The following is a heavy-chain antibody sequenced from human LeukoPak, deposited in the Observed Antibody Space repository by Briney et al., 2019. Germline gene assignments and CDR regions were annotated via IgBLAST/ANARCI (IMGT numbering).Heavy chain of an antibody. CDR1: GFTFSDYY. J-gene: IGHJ4*02. CDR3: ARDPRPRYCSSTSCYGFASSLN. D-gene: IGHD2-2*01. CDR2: ISSSGSTI. V-gene: IGHV3-11*01. Sequence: GGSLRLSCAASGFTFSDYYMSWIRQAPGKGLEWVSYISSSGSTIYYADSVKGRFTISRDNAKNSLYLQMNSLRAEDTAVYYCARDPRPRYCSSTSCYGFASSLNWGQGTLVTVSS.